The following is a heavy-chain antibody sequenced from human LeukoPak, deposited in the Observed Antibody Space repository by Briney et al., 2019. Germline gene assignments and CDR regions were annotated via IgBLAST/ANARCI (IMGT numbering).Heavy chain of an antibody. Sequence: GGSLRLSCAASGFTISNYFMHWVRQAPGKGLVWVSRINSDGTSTMYADSVKDRFTISRDNAKNTLYLQMNSLRDEDTAVYHCARRVDATRWFDPWGQGTLVTVSS. D-gene: IGHD2-15*01. V-gene: IGHV3-74*03. CDR2: INSDGTST. CDR1: GFTISNYF. CDR3: ARRVDATRWFDP. J-gene: IGHJ5*02.